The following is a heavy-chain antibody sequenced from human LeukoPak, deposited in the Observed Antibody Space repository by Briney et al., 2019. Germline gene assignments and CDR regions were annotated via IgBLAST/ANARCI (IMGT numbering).Heavy chain of an antibody. Sequence: QSGGSLRLSCAASGFTFSSYGMHWVRQAPGKGLEWVAVIWYDGSNKYYADSVKGRFTISRDNSKNTLYLQMNSLRAEDTAVYYCAKEEGFNWNDDYYYYYGMDVWGRGTTVTVSS. D-gene: IGHD1-20*01. J-gene: IGHJ6*02. CDR3: AKEEGFNWNDDYYYYYGMDV. CDR1: GFTFSSYG. CDR2: IWYDGSNK. V-gene: IGHV3-30*02.